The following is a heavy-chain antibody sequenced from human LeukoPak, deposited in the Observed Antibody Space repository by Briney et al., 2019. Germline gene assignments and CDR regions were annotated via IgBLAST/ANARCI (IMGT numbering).Heavy chain of an antibody. V-gene: IGHV3-23*01. CDR3: AKVPLGDYDFWSGSNWFDP. CDR2: ISGSGGST. D-gene: IGHD3-3*01. CDR1: GFTFSSYA. Sequence: PGGSLRLSCAASGFTFSSYAMSWVRQAPGKGLEWVSAISGSGGSTYYADSVKGRFTISRDNSKNTLCLQMNSLRAEDTAVYYCAKVPLGDYDFWSGSNWFDPWGQGTLVTVSS. J-gene: IGHJ5*02.